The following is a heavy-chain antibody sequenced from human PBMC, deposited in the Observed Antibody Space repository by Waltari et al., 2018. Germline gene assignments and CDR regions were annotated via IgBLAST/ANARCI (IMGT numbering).Heavy chain of an antibody. D-gene: IGHD1-26*01. J-gene: IGHJ4*02. V-gene: IGHV1-2*06. CDR2: INPNSGGT. CDR3: ARCAIVGATYFDY. CDR1: GYTFTGYY. Sequence: QVQLVQSGAEVKKPGASVKVSCKASGYTFTGYYMHWVRQAPGQGLEWMGRINPNSGGTNYAQKFQGRVTMTRDTSISTAYMELRSLRSDDTAVYYCARCAIVGATYFDYWGQGTLVTVSS.